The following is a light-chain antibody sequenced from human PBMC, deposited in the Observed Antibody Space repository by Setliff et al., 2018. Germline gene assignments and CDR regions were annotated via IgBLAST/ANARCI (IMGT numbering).Light chain of an antibody. CDR3: NAYTSGSTYV. J-gene: IGLJ1*01. V-gene: IGLV2-14*03. Sequence: QSVLTQPASVSGSPGQSITISCSGTSSDVGSYDLVSWYQQDPGKAPKLIIYAVSDRPSGVSNRFSGSKSGNTASLTISGLQTEDEADYYCNAYTSGSTYVFGSGTKVTVL. CDR2: AVS. CDR1: SSDVGSYDL.